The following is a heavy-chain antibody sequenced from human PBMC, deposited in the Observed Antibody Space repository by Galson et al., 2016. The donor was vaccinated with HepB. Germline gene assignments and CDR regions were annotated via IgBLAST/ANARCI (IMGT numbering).Heavy chain of an antibody. D-gene: IGHD3-3*01. CDR3: GREGFWSSYSPEYYYGMDV. CDR2: IIPMTGTA. J-gene: IGHJ6*02. CDR1: GGTFRNYA. Sequence: SVKVSCKASGGTFRNYAISWVRQASGQGLEWMGGIIPMTGTANYTQKFQGRVTITADESTSTAYMELSGLTSEDTAVYYCGREGFWSSYSPEYYYGMDVWGQGTTVIVSS. V-gene: IGHV1-69*13.